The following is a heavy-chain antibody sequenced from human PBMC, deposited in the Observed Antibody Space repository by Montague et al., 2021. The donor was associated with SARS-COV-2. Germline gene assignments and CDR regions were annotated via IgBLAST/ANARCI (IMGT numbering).Heavy chain of an antibody. Sequence: SLRLSCAASGFIFNRFAMSWVRQAPGKELEWVSGIRGSGGSTHYADSVKGRFTISRDNSKNSLNLLMTNLRVEDTAVYYCAKERAAVAGTNYFDHWGQGTLVTVSS. CDR3: AKERAAVAGTNYFDH. D-gene: IGHD6-19*01. CDR2: IRGSGGST. V-gene: IGHV3-23*01. CDR1: GFIFNRFA. J-gene: IGHJ4*02.